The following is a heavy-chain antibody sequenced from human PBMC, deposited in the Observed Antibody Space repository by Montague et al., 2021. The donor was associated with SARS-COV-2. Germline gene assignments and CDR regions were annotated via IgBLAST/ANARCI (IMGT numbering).Heavy chain of an antibody. CDR1: GGSISSGGYY. Sequence: TLSLTCTVSGGSISSGGYYWSWIRQHPGKGLEWIGYIYYSGSTYYNPSLKSRVTISVDTSKNQFSLKPSSVTAAATAVYCCARAPTIFGVVIRILDYWGQGTLVTVSS. D-gene: IGHD3-3*01. J-gene: IGHJ4*02. CDR3: ARAPTIFGVVIRILDY. V-gene: IGHV4-31*03. CDR2: IYYSGST.